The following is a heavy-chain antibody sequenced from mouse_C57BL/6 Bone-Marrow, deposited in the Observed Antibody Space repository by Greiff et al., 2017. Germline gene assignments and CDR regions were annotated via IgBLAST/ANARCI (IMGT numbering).Heavy chain of an antibody. CDR1: GYTFTSYW. Sequence: QVQLQQPGAELVRPGTSVKLSCKASGYTFTSYWMHWVKQRPGQGLEWIGVIDPSDSYTNYNQKFKGKATLTVDTSASTAYMQLSSLTSEDSAVYYCAIYSNSDYWGQGTTLTVSS. D-gene: IGHD2-5*01. CDR2: IDPSDSYT. V-gene: IGHV1-59*01. J-gene: IGHJ2*01. CDR3: AIYSNSDY.